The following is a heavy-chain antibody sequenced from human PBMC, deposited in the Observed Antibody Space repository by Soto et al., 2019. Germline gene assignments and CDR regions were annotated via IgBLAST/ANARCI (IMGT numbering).Heavy chain of an antibody. D-gene: IGHD1-26*01. CDR1: GFSFSTYG. J-gene: IGHJ4*02. CDR2: ISNDGSNK. Sequence: QVHLVESGGGVVQPGRSLRLSCAASGFSFSTYGMHWVRQAPGKGLEWVAFISNDGSNKYYADSVKGRFTISRDSSKNTPYLQRNSMRAEETAVDYCAKGFGNYWASDYWGQGTLVTVAS. CDR3: AKGFGNYWASDY. V-gene: IGHV3-30*18.